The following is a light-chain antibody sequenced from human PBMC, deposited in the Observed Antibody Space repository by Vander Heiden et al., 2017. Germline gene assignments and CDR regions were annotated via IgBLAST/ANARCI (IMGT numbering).Light chain of an antibody. Sequence: HSALTQPPSVSGSPGQSVTISCSGTSSDVGAYDYVSWYQQHPGQAPMLLKVDITKWPAADPDRVSGSKSTTTETITISGLVAEDDDYYDSCSSASSYPVVFGGGTKVTVL. J-gene: IGLJ2*01. CDR1: SSDVGAYDY. V-gene: IGLV2-11*01. CDR2: DIT. CDR3: CSSASSYPVV.